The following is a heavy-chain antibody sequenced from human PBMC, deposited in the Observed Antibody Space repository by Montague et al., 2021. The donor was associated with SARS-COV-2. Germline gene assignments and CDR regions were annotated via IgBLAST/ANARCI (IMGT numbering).Heavy chain of an antibody. CDR3: GRRDHSDALMDV. CDR1: GFSVSRYA. Sequence: SLRLSCAASGFSVSRYALGSVRQAPGKGLEWVSTISVSGGTPYYSYSXKGLFTTSRDSSNKTLSLQMISLSAEDTAIYYCGRRDHSDALMDVWGQGTTVTVSS. D-gene: IGHD4-17*01. V-gene: IGHV3-23*01. J-gene: IGHJ6*02. CDR2: ISVSGGTP.